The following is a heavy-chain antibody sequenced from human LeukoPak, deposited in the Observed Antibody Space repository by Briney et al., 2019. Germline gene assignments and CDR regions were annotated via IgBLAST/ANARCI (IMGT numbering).Heavy chain of an antibody. CDR2: INPNSGGT. J-gene: IGHJ6*02. V-gene: IGHV1-2*04. CDR3: ASYSSSGFYYGMDV. CDR1: GYSFSSYY. D-gene: IGHD6-6*01. Sequence: GASVKVSCKASGYSFSSYYMHWVRQAPGQGLEWMGWINPNSGGTNYAQKFQGWVTMTRDTSISTAYMELSRLRSDDTAVYYCASYSSSGFYYGMDVWGQGTTVTVSS.